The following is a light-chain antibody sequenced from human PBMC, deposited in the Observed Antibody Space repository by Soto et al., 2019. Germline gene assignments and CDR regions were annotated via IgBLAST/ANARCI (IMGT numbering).Light chain of an antibody. J-gene: IGKJ1*01. Sequence: EIMMTQSPATLSVSPGERATLSCRASRSVSTDLAWYQQKPGQSPRLLTYGASNRDTSVPARFSGSGSGTEFTLTINSLQSEDFAVYYCQQYNIWPQAFGQGTKVDIK. CDR2: GAS. CDR1: RSVSTD. CDR3: QQYNIWPQA. V-gene: IGKV3-15*01.